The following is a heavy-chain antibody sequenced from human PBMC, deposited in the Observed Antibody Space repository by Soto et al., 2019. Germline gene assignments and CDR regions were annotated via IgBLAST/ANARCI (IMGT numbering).Heavy chain of an antibody. V-gene: IGHV3-33*01. Sequence: QVQLVESGGGVVQPGRSLRLSCAASGFTFSNYGMHWVRQAPGKGLEWVAVIWYDGSNKYYADSVKGRFTISRDNSKNPLYLQMNSLRAEDTAVYYCARDRMYYDSSGYYDYWGQGTLVTVSS. J-gene: IGHJ4*02. CDR3: ARDRMYYDSSGYYDY. CDR1: GFTFSNYG. CDR2: IWYDGSNK. D-gene: IGHD3-22*01.